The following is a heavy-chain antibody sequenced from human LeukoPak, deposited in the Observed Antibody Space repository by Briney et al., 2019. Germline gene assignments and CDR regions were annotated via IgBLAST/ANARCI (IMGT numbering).Heavy chain of an antibody. V-gene: IGHV4-59*01. D-gene: IGHD3-22*01. J-gene: IGHJ6*03. Sequence: SETLSLTCTVSGGSISSYYWSWIRQPPGKGLEWIGYIYYSGSTYYNPSLRSRVTISVDTSKNQFSLKLSSVTAADTAVYYCARSSEGRYYYDSSGFIYYYYYVDVWGKGTTVTISS. CDR2: IYYSGST. CDR1: GGSISSYY. CDR3: ARSSEGRYYYDSSGFIYYYYYVDV.